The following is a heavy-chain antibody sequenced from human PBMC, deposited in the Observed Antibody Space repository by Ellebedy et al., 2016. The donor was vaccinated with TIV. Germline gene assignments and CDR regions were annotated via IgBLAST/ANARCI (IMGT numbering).Heavy chain of an antibody. V-gene: IGHV1-18*04. CDR3: ARDYRDSEVYFDY. CDR2: VSAYNGDT. CDR1: GYTFTNYG. J-gene: IGHJ4*02. D-gene: IGHD5-24*01. Sequence: AASVKVSCKASGYTFTNYGISWVRQAPGQGLEWMGWVSAYNGDTSSAPKFQGRVTLTKDTLTSTAYMELRSLRSDDTAVYYCARDYRDSEVYFDYWGQGSLVTVSS.